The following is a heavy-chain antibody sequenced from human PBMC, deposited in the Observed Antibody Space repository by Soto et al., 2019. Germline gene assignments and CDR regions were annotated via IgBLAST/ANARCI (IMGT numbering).Heavy chain of an antibody. CDR3: ARVVAAADHNWFDP. CDR2: TYYRSRWYN. J-gene: IGHJ5*02. D-gene: IGHD6-13*01. CDR1: GDSVSSNSAA. V-gene: IGHV6-1*01. Sequence: PSQTLSLTCAISGDSVSSNSAAWNWIRQSPSRGLEWLGRTYYRSRWYNDYAVSVKSRITINPDTSKNQFSLQLNSVTPEDTAVYYCARVVAAADHNWFDPWGQGTLVTVSS.